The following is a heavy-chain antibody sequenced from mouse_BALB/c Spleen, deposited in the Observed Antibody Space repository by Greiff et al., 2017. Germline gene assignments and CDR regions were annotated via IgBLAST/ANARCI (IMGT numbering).Heavy chain of an antibody. CDR3: ARKTVGALTAMDY. CDR2: IWAGGST. D-gene: IGHD1-1*01. Sequence: VQLQQSGPGLVAPSQSLSITCTVSGFSLTSYGVHWVRQPPGKGLEWLGVIWAGGSTNYNSALMSRLSISKDNSKSQVFLKMNSLQTDDTATYYCARKTVGALTAMDYWGQGTSVTVSS. CDR1: GFSLTSYG. V-gene: IGHV2-9*02. J-gene: IGHJ4*01.